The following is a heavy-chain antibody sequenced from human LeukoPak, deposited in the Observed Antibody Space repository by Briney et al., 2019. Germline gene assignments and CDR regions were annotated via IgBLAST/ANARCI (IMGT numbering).Heavy chain of an antibody. J-gene: IGHJ4*02. CDR2: IYHSGNT. D-gene: IGHD3-10*01. CDR1: GYSISSGYY. V-gene: IGHV4-38-2*02. CDR3: AVRVITWASIDY. Sequence: SETLSLTCTVSGYSISSGYYWGWIRQPPGKGLEWIGNIYHSGNTYYNPSLKSRVIMSVDTSKNQFSLRLSSVTAADTAVYYCAVRVITWASIDYWGQGTLVTVSS.